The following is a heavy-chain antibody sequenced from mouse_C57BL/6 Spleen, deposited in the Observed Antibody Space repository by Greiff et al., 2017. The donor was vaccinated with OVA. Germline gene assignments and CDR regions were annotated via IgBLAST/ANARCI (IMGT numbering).Heavy chain of an antibody. CDR2: IDPSDSYT. Sequence: QVQLQQPGAELVMPGASVKLSCKASGYTFTSYWMHWVKQRPGQGLEWIGEIDPSDSYTNYNQKFKGKSTLTVDKSSSTAYMQLSRRTSEDSAVYYCARRTGNAMDYWGQGTSVTVSS. D-gene: IGHD4-1*01. CDR1: GYTFTSYW. CDR3: ARRTGNAMDY. J-gene: IGHJ4*01. V-gene: IGHV1-69*01.